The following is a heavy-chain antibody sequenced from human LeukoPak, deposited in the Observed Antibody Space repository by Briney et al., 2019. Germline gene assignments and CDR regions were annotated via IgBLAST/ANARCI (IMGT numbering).Heavy chain of an antibody. CDR1: GFTFSSYA. J-gene: IGHJ6*04. D-gene: IGHD6-13*01. CDR3: AREGRGYSSSGPPTGRAV. Sequence: GGSLRLSCAASGFTFSSYAMHWVRQAPGKGLEWVAVISYDGSNKYYADSVKGRFTISRDNSKNTLYLQMNSLRAEDTAVYYGAREGRGYSSSGPPTGRAVGAKGTTAT. CDR2: ISYDGSNK. V-gene: IGHV3-30-3*01.